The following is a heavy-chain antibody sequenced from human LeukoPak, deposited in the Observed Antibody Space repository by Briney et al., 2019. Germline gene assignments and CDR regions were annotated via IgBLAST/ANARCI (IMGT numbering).Heavy chain of an antibody. Sequence: SETLSLTCTVSGGSISSNNYYWGWIRQPPGKGLEWIGTIYYSGSTYYNPSLKSRVTISLDTSKNQFSLKLSSVTAADTAVYYCAVSAGDYFDYWGQGTLVTVSS. D-gene: IGHD3-10*01. CDR2: IYYSGST. J-gene: IGHJ4*02. CDR3: AVSAGDYFDY. V-gene: IGHV4-39*01. CDR1: GGSISSNNYY.